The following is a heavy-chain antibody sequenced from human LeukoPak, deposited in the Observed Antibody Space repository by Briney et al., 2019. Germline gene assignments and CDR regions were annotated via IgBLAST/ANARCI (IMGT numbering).Heavy chain of an antibody. CDR2: IYYSGST. V-gene: IGHV4-59*12. Sequence: PSETLSLTCTVSGGSISSYYWSWIRPPPGKGLEWFGYIYYSGSTNYNPSLKSRVTISVDTSKNQVSLKLSSVTAADTAVYYCARAGLTMVRGVTLWGQGTLVTVSS. CDR3: ARAGLTMVRGVTL. CDR1: GGSISSYY. J-gene: IGHJ4*02. D-gene: IGHD3-10*01.